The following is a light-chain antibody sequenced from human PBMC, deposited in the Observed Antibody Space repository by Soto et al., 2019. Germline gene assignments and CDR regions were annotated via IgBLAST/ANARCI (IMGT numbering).Light chain of an antibody. J-gene: IGLJ2*01. CDR3: GTWDSSLSAVV. CDR1: NSNIGNHY. Sequence: QSVLTQPPSVSAAPGQKVTISCSRSNSNIGNHYVAWYRQLPGTAPKLLIYDNTHRPSGIPDRVSGSKSGTSATLGITGLQTGDEADYYCGTWDSSLSAVVFGGGTKLTVL. CDR2: DNT. V-gene: IGLV1-51*01.